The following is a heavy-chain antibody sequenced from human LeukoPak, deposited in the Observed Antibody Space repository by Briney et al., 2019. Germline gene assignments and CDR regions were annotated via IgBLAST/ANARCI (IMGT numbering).Heavy chain of an antibody. CDR1: GFTFSSYS. D-gene: IGHD4-17*01. CDR2: ISSSSSYI. V-gene: IGHV3-21*01. Sequence: GGSLRLSCAASGFTFSSYSMNWVRQAPGKGLEWVSSISSSSSYIYYADSVKGRFTISRDNAKSSLYLQMNSLRAEDTAVYYCARDDDYGDYPFDYWGQGTLVTVSS. CDR3: ARDDDYGDYPFDY. J-gene: IGHJ4*02.